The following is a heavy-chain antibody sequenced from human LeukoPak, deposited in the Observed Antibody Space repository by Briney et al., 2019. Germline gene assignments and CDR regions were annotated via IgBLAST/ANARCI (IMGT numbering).Heavy chain of an antibody. CDR2: ISGSSSSI. V-gene: IGHV3-48*03. CDR3: ARDKVGTGYYFDY. Sequence: GGSLRLSCAASGFTFSSYEMNWVRQAPGKGVGRVSYISGSSSSIYYADSVKGGFTISRDNPKDSVYLHMNSLRAEDTAVYFCARDKVGTGYYFDYWGRGTLVTVSS. J-gene: IGHJ4*02. CDR1: GFTFSSYE. D-gene: IGHD1-1*01.